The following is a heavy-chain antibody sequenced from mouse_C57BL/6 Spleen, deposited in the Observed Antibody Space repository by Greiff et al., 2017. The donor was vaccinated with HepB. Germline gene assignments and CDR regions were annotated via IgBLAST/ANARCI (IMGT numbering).Heavy chain of an antibody. CDR1: GYAFSSSW. CDR3: ADDHGGDYGYFDV. V-gene: IGHV1-82*01. CDR2: IYPGDGDT. Sequence: QVQLQQSGPELVKPGASVKISCKASGYAFSSSWMNWVQQRPGKGLEWIGRIYPGDGDTNYNGKFKGKATLTADKSSSTAYMQLSSLTSEDSAVYFGADDHGGDYGYFDVWGTGTTVTVSS. D-gene: IGHD2-4*01. J-gene: IGHJ1*03.